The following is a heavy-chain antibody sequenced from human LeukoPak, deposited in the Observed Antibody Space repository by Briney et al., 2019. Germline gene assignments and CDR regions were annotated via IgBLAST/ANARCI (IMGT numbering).Heavy chain of an antibody. J-gene: IGHJ4*02. CDR1: GGSISSGSYY. CDR3: ARGPYDGHDSTGIDY. V-gene: IGHV4-61*02. CDR2: IYTSGST. Sequence: SETLSLTCTVSGGSISSGSYYWSWIRQPAGKGLEWIGRIYTSGSTNYNPSLKSRVTISVDTSKNQFSLKLSSVTAADTAVYYCARGPYDGHDSTGIDYWGQGTLVTVSS. D-gene: IGHD3-22*01.